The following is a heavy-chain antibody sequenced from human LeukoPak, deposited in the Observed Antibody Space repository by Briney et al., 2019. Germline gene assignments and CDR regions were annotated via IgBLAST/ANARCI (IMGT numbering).Heavy chain of an antibody. CDR1: GGSFSGYA. D-gene: IGHD3-10*01. V-gene: IGHV4-34*01. CDR2: INHSGST. J-gene: IGHJ4*02. CDR3: ARGYGDYGSGSYYTGGDY. Sequence: PSETPSLTCAVYGGSFSGYAWSWVRQPPGKGLEWIGEINHSGSTNYNPSLKSGVTISVDTSKSRFSLKISSVPAADTVVYYCARGYGDYGSGSYYTGGDYWGQGTLVTVSS.